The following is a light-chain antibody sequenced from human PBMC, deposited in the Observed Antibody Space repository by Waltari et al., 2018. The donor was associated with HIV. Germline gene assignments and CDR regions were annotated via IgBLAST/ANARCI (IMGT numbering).Light chain of an antibody. J-gene: IGLJ3*02. V-gene: IGLV2-14*03. CDR3: CSYTSSDTWV. Sequence: QSALTQPASVSGSPGQSVTVSCSESGQDLGAYDYVSWFQQHPDKAPQLIIFDVSKRPSGISDRFSASKSGNTASLTISGLQPEDEADYFCCSYTSSDTWVFGGGTKVTVL. CDR2: DVS. CDR1: GQDLGAYDY.